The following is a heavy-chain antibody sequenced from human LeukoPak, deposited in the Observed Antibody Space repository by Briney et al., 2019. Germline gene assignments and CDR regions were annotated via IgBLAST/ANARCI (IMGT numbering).Heavy chain of an antibody. V-gene: IGHV4-59*10. Sequence: PSETLSLTCAVYGGSFSGYHWSWIRQPAGKGLEWIGRIYTSGSTNYNPSLKGRVTMSVDTSKNQFSLKLSSVTAADTAVYYCARGNILCSGGSCSTNIDYWGQGTLVTVSS. CDR2: IYTSGST. CDR1: GGSFSGYH. D-gene: IGHD2-15*01. J-gene: IGHJ4*02. CDR3: ARGNILCSGGSCSTNIDY.